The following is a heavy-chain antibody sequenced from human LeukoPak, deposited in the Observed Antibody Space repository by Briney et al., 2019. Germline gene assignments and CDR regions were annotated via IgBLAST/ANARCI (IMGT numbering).Heavy chain of an antibody. CDR1: GFTFSSYG. CDR3: AKGDGDGYNFGY. Sequence: GGSLRLSCAASGFTFSSYGMHWVRQAPGKGLEWVAVISYDGSNKYYADSVKGRFTISRDNSKNTLYLQMNSLRAEDTAVYYCAKGDGDGYNFGYWGQGTLVTVSS. J-gene: IGHJ4*02. V-gene: IGHV3-30*18. D-gene: IGHD5-24*01. CDR2: ISYDGSNK.